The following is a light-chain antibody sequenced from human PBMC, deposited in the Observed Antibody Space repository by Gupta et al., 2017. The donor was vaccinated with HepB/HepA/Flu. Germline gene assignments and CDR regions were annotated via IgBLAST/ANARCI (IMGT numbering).Light chain of an antibody. CDR3: QVWDSISNHYV. J-gene: IGLJ1*01. V-gene: IGLV3-21*03. CDR2: DDR. CDR1: NIEDKT. Sequence: SSVLTQPPSVSVAPGKTARITCGGNNIEDKTVHWYQQKPGQAPVLVVYDDRDRPSGIPERFSGSNSGNTATLTISRVEAGDEADYYCQVWDSISNHYVFATATKVTVL.